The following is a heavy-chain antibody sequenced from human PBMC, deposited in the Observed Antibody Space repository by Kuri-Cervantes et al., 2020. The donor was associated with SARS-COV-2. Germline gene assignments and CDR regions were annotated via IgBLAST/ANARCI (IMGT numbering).Heavy chain of an antibody. D-gene: IGHD6-19*01. V-gene: IGHV3-53*01. CDR3: ARGPPAAVGLYYFDY. CDR2: IYSGGST. CDR1: GFTVSSNY. Sequence: GGSLRLSCAASGFTVSSNYMSWVRQAPGKGLEWVSVIYSGGSTYYADSVKGRFTISRDNSKNTLYLQMNSLRAEDTAVYCCARGPPAAVGLYYFDYWGQGTLVTVSS. J-gene: IGHJ4*02.